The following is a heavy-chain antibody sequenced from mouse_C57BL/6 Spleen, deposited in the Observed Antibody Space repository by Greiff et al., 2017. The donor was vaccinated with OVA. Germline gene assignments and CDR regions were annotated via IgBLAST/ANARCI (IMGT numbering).Heavy chain of an antibody. V-gene: IGHV1-54*01. D-gene: IGHD2-3*01. CDR1: GYAFTNYL. Sequence: VMLVESGAELVRPGTSVKVSCKASGYAFTNYLIEWVKQRPGQGLEWIGVINPGSGGTTYNEKFKGKATLTADKSSSTAYMQLSSLTSEDSAVYFCARRVTTHFDYWGQGTTLTVSS. CDR2: INPGSGGT. CDR3: ARRVTTHFDY. J-gene: IGHJ2*01.